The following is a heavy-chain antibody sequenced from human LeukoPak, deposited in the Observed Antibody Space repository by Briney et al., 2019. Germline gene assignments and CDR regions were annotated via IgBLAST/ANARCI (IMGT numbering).Heavy chain of an antibody. CDR2: ISYDGSNK. Sequence: PGGSLRLSCAASGFTFSSYAMHWVRQAPGKGLEWVAVISYDGSNKYYADSVKGRFTISRDNSKNTLYQQMNSLRAEDTAVYYCTRDPGSYYFDYWGQGTLVTVSS. J-gene: IGHJ4*02. CDR1: GFTFSSYA. D-gene: IGHD1-1*01. V-gene: IGHV3-30-3*01. CDR3: TRDPGSYYFDY.